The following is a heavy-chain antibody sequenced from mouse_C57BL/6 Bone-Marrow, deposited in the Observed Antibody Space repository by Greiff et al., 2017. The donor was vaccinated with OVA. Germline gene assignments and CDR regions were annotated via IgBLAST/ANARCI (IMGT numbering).Heavy chain of an antibody. Sequence: EVKLMESGGDLVKPGGSLKLSCAASGFTFSSYGMSWVRQTPDKRLEWVATISSGGSYTYYPDSVKGRFTISRDNAKNTLYLQMSSLKSEDTDMYYCARRARYYGSAWMAYWGQGTLVTVSA. CDR3: ARRARYYGSAWMAY. CDR1: GFTFSSYG. CDR2: ISSGGSYT. D-gene: IGHD2-2*01. J-gene: IGHJ3*01. V-gene: IGHV5-6*02.